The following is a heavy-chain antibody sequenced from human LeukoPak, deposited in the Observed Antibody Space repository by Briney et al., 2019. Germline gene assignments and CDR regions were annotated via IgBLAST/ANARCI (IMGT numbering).Heavy chain of an antibody. CDR3: ARAVNYYDSSGYYYKVYSGSYHFDY. CDR1: GFTFSNYG. V-gene: IGHV3-30*03. J-gene: IGHJ4*02. Sequence: PGGSLRLSCAASGFTFSNYGMHWVRQAPGKGLEWVAVISYDGSNKYYADSVKGRFTISRDNSKNTLYLQMNSLRAEDTAVYYCARAVNYYDSSGYYYKVYSGSYHFDYWGQGTLVTVSS. CDR2: ISYDGSNK. D-gene: IGHD3-22*01.